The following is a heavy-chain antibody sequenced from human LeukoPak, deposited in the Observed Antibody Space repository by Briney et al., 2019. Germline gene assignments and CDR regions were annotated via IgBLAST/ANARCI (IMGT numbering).Heavy chain of an antibody. J-gene: IGHJ4*02. CDR3: ARGGKYYYGSGSYYRSIHGTPRYYFDY. CDR2: INPSGGST. Sequence: GASVKVSCKASGYTFTSYYMHWVRQAPGQGLEWMGIINPSGGSTSYAQKFQGRVTMTRDTSTSTVYMELSSLRSEDTAVYYCARGGKYYYGSGSYYRSIHGTPRYYFDYWGQGTLVTVSS. V-gene: IGHV1-46*01. D-gene: IGHD3-10*01. CDR1: GYTFTSYY.